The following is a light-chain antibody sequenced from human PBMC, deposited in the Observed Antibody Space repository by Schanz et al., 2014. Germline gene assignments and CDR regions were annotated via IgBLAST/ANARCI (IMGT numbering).Light chain of an antibody. CDR2: GNS. CDR1: SSNLGASYD. J-gene: IGLJ3*02. CDR3: SSYMSSSHWV. Sequence: QSVLTQPPSVSGAPGQRVTISCTGSSSNLGASYDVQWYQQLPGTAPKLLIYGNSNRPSGVPDRFSGSKSGTSASLAITGLQAEDEADYYCSSYMSSSHWVFGGGTKLTVL. V-gene: IGLV1-40*01.